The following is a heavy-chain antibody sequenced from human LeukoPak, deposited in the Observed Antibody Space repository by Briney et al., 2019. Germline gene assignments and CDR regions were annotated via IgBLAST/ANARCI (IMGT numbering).Heavy chain of an antibody. V-gene: IGHV4-61*01. CDR2: IYYSGST. CDR1: GYSISSGYY. D-gene: IGHD3-10*01. CDR3: ARGLLWFGELDLFDY. J-gene: IGHJ4*02. Sequence: SETLSLTCTVSGYSISSGYYWSWIRQPPGKGLEWIGYIYYSGSTNYNPSLKSRVTISVDTSKNQFSLKLSSVTAADTAVYYCARGLLWFGELDLFDYWGQGTLVTVSS.